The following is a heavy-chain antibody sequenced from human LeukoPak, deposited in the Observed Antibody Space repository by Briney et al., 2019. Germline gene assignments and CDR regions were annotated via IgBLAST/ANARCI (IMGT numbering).Heavy chain of an antibody. V-gene: IGHV1-2*02. D-gene: IGHD2-21*01. J-gene: IGHJ4*02. CDR3: ARDRPQTPGVITPTFDY. CDR2: INPNSGRA. Sequence: ASVKVSCKASGYTFTNYYMHWVRQAPGQGLEWMGWINPNSGRATYAQKFQGRVTMTRDTSISTAYMELSSLRSDDTAVYYCARDRPQTPGVITPTFDYWGQGALVTVSS. CDR1: GYTFTNYY.